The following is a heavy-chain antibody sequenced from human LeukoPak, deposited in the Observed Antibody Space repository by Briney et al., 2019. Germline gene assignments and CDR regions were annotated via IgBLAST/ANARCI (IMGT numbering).Heavy chain of an antibody. CDR2: INPNSGGT. J-gene: IGHJ6*02. CDR3: ARPGYCSGGSCYSVYYYGMDV. Sequence: ASVKVSFKASGYTFTGYYMHWVRQAPGQGLEWMGWINPNSGGTNYAQKFQGRVTMTRDTSISTAYMELSRLRSDDTAVYYCARPGYCSGGSCYSVYYYGMDVWGQGTTVTVSS. V-gene: IGHV1-2*02. CDR1: GYTFTGYY. D-gene: IGHD2-15*01.